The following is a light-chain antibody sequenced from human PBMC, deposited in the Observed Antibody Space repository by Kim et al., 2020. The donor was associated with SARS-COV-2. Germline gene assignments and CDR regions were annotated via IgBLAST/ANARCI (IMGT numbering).Light chain of an antibody. Sequence: DIQMTQSPPSLSASVGDRVTITCRASQSISSYLNWYQQKPGKAPKLLIYGASSLQSGVPSRFSGSGSGTDFTLTMSSLQPEDFATYYCQQSYSTLTFGGGTKVEI. CDR3: QQSYSTLT. CDR1: QSISSY. CDR2: GAS. V-gene: IGKV1-39*01. J-gene: IGKJ4*01.